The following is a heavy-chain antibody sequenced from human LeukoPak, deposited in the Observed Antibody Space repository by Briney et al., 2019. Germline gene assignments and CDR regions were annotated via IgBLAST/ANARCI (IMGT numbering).Heavy chain of an antibody. D-gene: IGHD6-19*01. CDR2: IYYSGST. CDR3: ARHFGSYHSSGWYPFDY. CDR1: GGSICSSSYY. V-gene: IGHV4-39*01. Sequence: SETLSLTCTVSGGSICSSSYYWGWIRQPPGKGLEWIGSIYYSGSTYYNPSLKSRVTISVDTSKNQFSLKLSSVTAADTAVYYCARHFGSYHSSGWYPFDYWGQGTLVTVSS. J-gene: IGHJ4*02.